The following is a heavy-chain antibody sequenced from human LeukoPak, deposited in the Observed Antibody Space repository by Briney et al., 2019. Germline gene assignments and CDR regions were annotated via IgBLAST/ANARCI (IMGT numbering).Heavy chain of an antibody. D-gene: IGHD6-19*01. CDR1: GGSFSGYY. Sequence: SETLSLTCAVYGGSFSGYYWSWIRQPPGKGLEWIGEINHSGSTNYNPSLKSRVTISVDTSKNQFSLKLSSVTAADTAVYYCARAPGYGSGWYHDAFDIWGQGTMVTVPS. J-gene: IGHJ3*02. CDR2: INHSGST. CDR3: ARAPGYGSGWYHDAFDI. V-gene: IGHV4-34*01.